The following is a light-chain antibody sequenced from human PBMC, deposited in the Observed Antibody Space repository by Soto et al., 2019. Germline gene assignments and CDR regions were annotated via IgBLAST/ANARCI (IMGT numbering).Light chain of an antibody. CDR3: QHYGSPPWS. J-gene: IGKJ1*01. CDR1: QSVSSTY. V-gene: IGKV3-20*01. Sequence: EVVLTQSPGTLSLSPGERATLSCRASQSVSSTYLAWYQQRPGQAPRLLIYGASTRATDIPDRISGSGSGTDCTLTVSRLEPEDFAVYYCQHYGSPPWSFGQGTKVEIK. CDR2: GAS.